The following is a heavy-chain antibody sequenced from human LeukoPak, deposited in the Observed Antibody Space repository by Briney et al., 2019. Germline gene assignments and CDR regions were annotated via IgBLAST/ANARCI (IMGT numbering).Heavy chain of an antibody. J-gene: IGHJ5*02. Sequence: ASVKVSCKASGYTFTSYYMHWVRQAPGQGLVWMGWINPNSGGTNYAQKFQGRVTMTRDTSISTAYMELSRLRSDDTAVYYCAREIPPFLRYCSSTSCPWGQGTLVTVSS. CDR1: GYTFTSYY. V-gene: IGHV1-2*02. CDR3: AREIPPFLRYCSSTSCP. D-gene: IGHD2-2*01. CDR2: INPNSGGT.